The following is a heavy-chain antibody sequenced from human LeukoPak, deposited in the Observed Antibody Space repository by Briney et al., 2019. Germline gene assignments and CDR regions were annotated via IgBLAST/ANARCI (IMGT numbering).Heavy chain of an antibody. V-gene: IGHV4-34*01. CDR2: INHSGST. J-gene: IGHJ6*02. D-gene: IGHD3-22*01. CDR3: ARGLYDSSLDV. CDR1: GGSFSGYY. Sequence: SETLSLTCAVYGGSFSGYYWSWIRQPPGKGLEWIGEINHSGSTNYNPSLKSRVTISVDTSKNQFSLKLSSVTAADTAVYYCARGLYDSSLDVWGQGTTVTVSS.